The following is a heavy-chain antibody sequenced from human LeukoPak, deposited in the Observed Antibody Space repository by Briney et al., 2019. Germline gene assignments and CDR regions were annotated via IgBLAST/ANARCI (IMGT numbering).Heavy chain of an antibody. J-gene: IGHJ6*03. CDR2: INHSGST. CDR3: ARGGGAYYMDV. CDR1: GGSFGGYY. V-gene: IGHV4-34*01. D-gene: IGHD4-17*01. Sequence: PSETLSLTCAVYGGSFGGYYWSWIRQPPGKGLEWIGEINHSGSTNYNPSLKSRVTISVDTSKNQFSLKLSSVTAADTAVYYCARGGGAYYMDVWGKGTTVTVSS.